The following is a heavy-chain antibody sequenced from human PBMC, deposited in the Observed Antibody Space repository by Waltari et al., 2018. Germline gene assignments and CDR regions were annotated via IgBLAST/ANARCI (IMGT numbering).Heavy chain of an antibody. CDR1: GDTFSGSD. CDR3: ARGGYNSGRWN. CDR2: INPDNGGT. D-gene: IGHD6-19*01. Sequence: QVQLVQSGAEVKKPGASVKIARRASGDTFSGSDMHLVRQAPGQGLEWMGWINPDNGGTKYAQKFQGRVSMTIETSISTGYMQLSRLRCDDTAMYYCARGGYNSGRWNWGQGTLVTVSS. V-gene: IGHV1-2*02. J-gene: IGHJ4*02.